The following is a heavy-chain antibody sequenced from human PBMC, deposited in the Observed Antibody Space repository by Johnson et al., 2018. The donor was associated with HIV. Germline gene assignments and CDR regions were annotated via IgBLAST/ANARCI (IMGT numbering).Heavy chain of an antibody. V-gene: IGHV3-66*02. D-gene: IGHD6-19*01. J-gene: IGHJ3*02. Sequence: VQLVESGGGVVQPGRSLRLSCAASGFTLSINYMSWVRQAPGKGLEWVSVIYSGGSTYYAESVKGRFTISRDNSKNTLSLQMNSLRPEDTAVYYCAKAAYSSGWRNDAFDIWGQGTMVTVSS. CDR2: IYSGGST. CDR1: GFTLSINY. CDR3: AKAAYSSGWRNDAFDI.